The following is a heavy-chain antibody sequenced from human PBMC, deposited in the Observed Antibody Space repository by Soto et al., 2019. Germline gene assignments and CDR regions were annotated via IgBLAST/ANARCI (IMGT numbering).Heavy chain of an antibody. J-gene: IGHJ5*02. CDR1: GGSMSCNF. V-gene: IGHV4-4*07. D-gene: IGHD2-15*01. CDR2: IHGSGST. Sequence: LWQSCSVGGGSMSCNFGTWIRQAAGKGLEWIGRIHGSGSTSYNPSLNTRLTMSVDTSNNQISLSLRSVTAADTAVYYCARDLQSATMILVVATATPSIDP. CDR3: ARDLQSATMILVVATATPSIDP.